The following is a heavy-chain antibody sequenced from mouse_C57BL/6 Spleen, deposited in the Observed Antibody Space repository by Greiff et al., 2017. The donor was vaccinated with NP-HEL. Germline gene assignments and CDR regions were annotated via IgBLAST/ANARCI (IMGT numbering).Heavy chain of an antibody. Sequence: DVQLQESGPVLVKPGASVKMSCKASGYTFTDYYMNWVKQSHGKSLEWIGVINPYNGGTSYNQKFKGKATLTVDKSSSTAYMELNSLTSEDSAVYYCARNLYDYNWYFDVWGTGTTVTVSS. J-gene: IGHJ1*03. CDR2: INPYNGGT. D-gene: IGHD2-4*01. CDR3: ARNLYDYNWYFDV. V-gene: IGHV1-19*01. CDR1: GYTFTDYY.